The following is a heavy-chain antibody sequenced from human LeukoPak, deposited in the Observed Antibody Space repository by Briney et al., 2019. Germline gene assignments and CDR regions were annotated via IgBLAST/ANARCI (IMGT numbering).Heavy chain of an antibody. D-gene: IGHD2-21*02. V-gene: IGHV4-34*01. J-gene: IGHJ4*02. CDR3: ASSGDGRENGFDY. Sequence: SETLSLTCAVYGGSFSGYYWSWIRQPPGKGLEWIGEINHSGSTNYNPSLKSRVTISVDTSKNQFSLKLSSVTAADTAVYYCASSGDGRENGFDYWGQGTLVTVSS. CDR1: GGSFSGYY. CDR2: INHSGST.